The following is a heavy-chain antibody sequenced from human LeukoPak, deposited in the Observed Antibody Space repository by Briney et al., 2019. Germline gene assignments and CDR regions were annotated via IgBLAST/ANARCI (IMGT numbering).Heavy chain of an antibody. CDR3: ARGGYYDSSGYYYYGY. D-gene: IGHD3-22*01. J-gene: IGHJ4*02. Sequence: GGSLRLSCAASGFTFSSYGMHWGRQAPGKGMGWVAVISYDGNNKYYADSVKGRFTISRDNSKNTLYLQMNSLRAEDTAVYYCARGGYYDSSGYYYYGYWGQGTLVTVSS. CDR1: GFTFSSYG. CDR2: ISYDGNNK. V-gene: IGHV3-30-3*01.